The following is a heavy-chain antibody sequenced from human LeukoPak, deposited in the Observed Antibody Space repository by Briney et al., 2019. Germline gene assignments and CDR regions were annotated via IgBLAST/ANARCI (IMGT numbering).Heavy chain of an antibody. J-gene: IGHJ4*02. D-gene: IGHD3-10*01. CDR1: GFTFSSYG. CDR3: AKEKLLWFGELLGGDYFDY. V-gene: IGHV3-23*01. CDR2: ISGSGGST. Sequence: PGGSLRLSCAASGFTFSSYGMHWVRQAPGKGLEWVSAISGSGGSTYYADSVKGRFTISRDNSKNTLYLQMNSLRAEDTAVYYCAKEKLLWFGELLGGDYFDYWGQGTLVTVSS.